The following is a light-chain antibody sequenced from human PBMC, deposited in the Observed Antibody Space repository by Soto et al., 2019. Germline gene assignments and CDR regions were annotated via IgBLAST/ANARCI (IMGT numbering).Light chain of an antibody. Sequence: EVVLTQAPGTLSLSPGGRGTLSCRASQSVSSNLAWYQQKPGQAPRLLIYAASTRATGIPATFSGSGSGTEFTLLISSLQSEDFAVYYCQQYNNWPPVTFGQGTRLEIK. CDR3: QQYNNWPPVT. CDR1: QSVSSN. J-gene: IGKJ5*01. CDR2: AAS. V-gene: IGKV3-15*01.